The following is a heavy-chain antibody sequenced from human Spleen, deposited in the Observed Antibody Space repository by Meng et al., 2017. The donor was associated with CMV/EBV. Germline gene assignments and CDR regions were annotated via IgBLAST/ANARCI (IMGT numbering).Heavy chain of an antibody. V-gene: IGHV1-18*01. CDR1: GYIFSSFG. Sequence: ASVKVSCKASGYIFSSFGISWVRQAPGQGLEWMGWISGFNGDTIYAQSFQGRLTMTTDTSTSTAYMELRSLRSDDTAMYFCASSYRSNNNCLPYYFDYWGQGALVTVSS. D-gene: IGHD3-16*02. CDR3: ASSYRSNNNCLPYYFDY. CDR2: ISGFNGDT. J-gene: IGHJ4*02.